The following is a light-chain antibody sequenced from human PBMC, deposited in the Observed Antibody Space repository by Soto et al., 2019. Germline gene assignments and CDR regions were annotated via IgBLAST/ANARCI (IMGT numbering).Light chain of an antibody. J-gene: IGKJ1*01. V-gene: IGKV3-11*01. CDR1: QSVSSY. CDR3: QQRSNWPRT. CDR2: DAS. Sequence: EIVLTQSPATLSLSPGERATLSCRASQSVSSYLAWYQQKPGQAPRLLIYDASNGATGIPARFSGSGSGTDFTLTISSLEPEDFAVYYCQQRSNWPRTFGQGTK.